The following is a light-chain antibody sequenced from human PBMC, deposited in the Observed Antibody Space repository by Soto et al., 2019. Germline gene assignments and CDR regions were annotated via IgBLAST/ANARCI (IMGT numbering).Light chain of an antibody. V-gene: IGLV2-23*01. CDR1: SSDVGSYNL. Sequence: QSALTQPASVSGSPGQSITISCTGTSSDVGSYNLVSWYQQHPGKAPKLMIYEGSKRPSGVSNRFSGSKSGNTASLTISGLQAEDEADYYCSSYAGSSTYEVVGGGTKLTVL. J-gene: IGLJ2*01. CDR2: EGS. CDR3: SSYAGSSTYEV.